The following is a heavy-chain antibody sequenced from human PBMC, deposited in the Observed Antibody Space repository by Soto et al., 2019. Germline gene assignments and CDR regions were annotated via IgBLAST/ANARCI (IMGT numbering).Heavy chain of an antibody. CDR3: ARDARVGYYYYMDV. CDR2: IYYSGST. J-gene: IGHJ6*03. V-gene: IGHV4-59*01. Sequence: SETLSLTCTVSGGSISSYYWSWIRQPPGKGLGWIGYIYYSGSTNYNPSLKSRVTISVDTSKNQFSLKLSSVTAADTAVYYCARDARVGYYYYMDVWGKGTTVTVSS. CDR1: GGSISSYY. D-gene: IGHD2-2*01.